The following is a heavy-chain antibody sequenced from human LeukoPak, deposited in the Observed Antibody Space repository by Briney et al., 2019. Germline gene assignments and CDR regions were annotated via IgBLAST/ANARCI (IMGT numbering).Heavy chain of an antibody. J-gene: IGHJ5*02. CDR2: INPNSGGT. V-gene: IGHV1-2*02. CDR1: RYTFTGYY. D-gene: IGHD3-16*01. CDR3: ARFTFGGSQFDP. Sequence: ASVKVSCKASRYTFTGYYMHWVRQAPGQGLEWMGWINPNSGGTNYAQNFQGRVTMTRDTSISTAYMELSRLRSGDTAVYYCARFTFGGSQFDPWGQGTLVTVSS.